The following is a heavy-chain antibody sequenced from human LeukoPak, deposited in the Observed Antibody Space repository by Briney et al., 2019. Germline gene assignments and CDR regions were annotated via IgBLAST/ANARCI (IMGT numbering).Heavy chain of an antibody. Sequence: SETLSLTCTVSGGSISSYYWSRIRQPPGKGLEWIGYIYYSGSTNYNPSLKSRVTISVDTSKNQFSLKLSSVTAADTAVYYCARRVENRIQLWLRPRFGAFDIWGQGTMVTVSS. J-gene: IGHJ3*02. CDR1: GGSISSYY. CDR3: ARRVENRIQLWLRPRFGAFDI. CDR2: IYYSGST. D-gene: IGHD5-18*01. V-gene: IGHV4-59*12.